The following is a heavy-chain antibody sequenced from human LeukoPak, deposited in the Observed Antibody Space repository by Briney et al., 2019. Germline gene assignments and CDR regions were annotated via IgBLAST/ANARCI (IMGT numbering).Heavy chain of an antibody. J-gene: IGHJ6*02. V-gene: IGHV3-7*01. Sequence: GGSLRLSCAASGFTFSSYWMSWVRQAPGKGLEWVANIKQDGSEKYYVDSVKGRFTISRDNAKNSLYLQMNSLRAEDTAVYYCARVGDYYYDCSGYYDYYYGMDVWGQGTTVTVSS. CDR1: GFTFSSYW. CDR3: ARVGDYYYDCSGYYDYYYGMDV. CDR2: IKQDGSEK. D-gene: IGHD3-22*01.